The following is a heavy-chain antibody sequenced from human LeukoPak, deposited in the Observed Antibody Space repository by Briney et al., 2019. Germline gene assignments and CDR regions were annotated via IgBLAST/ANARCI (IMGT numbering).Heavy chain of an antibody. CDR1: GFTFSDYS. D-gene: IGHD3-16*02. J-gene: IGHJ4*02. Sequence: GGSLRLSCAASGFTFSDYSMNWVRQAPGKGLEWVSSITGSSGYIHYADSVKGRLTISRDNAKNLLYLQMNSLRAEDTAVYYCARGFVDFVGGSYPSTYWGQGTLVTVSS. CDR2: ITGSSGYI. CDR3: ARGFVDFVGGSYPSTY. V-gene: IGHV3-21*01.